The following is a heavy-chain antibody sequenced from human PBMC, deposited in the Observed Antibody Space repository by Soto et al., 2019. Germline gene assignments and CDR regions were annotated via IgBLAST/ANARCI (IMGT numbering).Heavy chain of an antibody. CDR3: AKAANYYDSSGYYPTPQEYGMDV. J-gene: IGHJ6*02. Sequence: GGSLRLSCAASGFTFSSYAMSWVRQAPGKGLEWVSAISGSGGSTYYADSVKGRFTISRDNSKNTLYLQMNSLRAEDTAVYYCAKAANYYDSSGYYPTPQEYGMDVWGQGTTVTVSS. V-gene: IGHV3-23*01. D-gene: IGHD3-22*01. CDR2: ISGSGGST. CDR1: GFTFSSYA.